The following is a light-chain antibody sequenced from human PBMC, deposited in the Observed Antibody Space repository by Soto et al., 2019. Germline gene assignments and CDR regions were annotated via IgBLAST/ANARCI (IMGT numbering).Light chain of an antibody. CDR1: QSISSW. J-gene: IGKJ1*01. CDR3: QQYNSYSLT. V-gene: IGKV1-5*01. Sequence: DIQMTQSPSTLSASVGDRVTITCRASQSISSWLAWYQQKPGKAPKLLIYDASSLESGVPSRFSGSGSGTEFTLTIISLQPDDFATYSCQQYNSYSLTFGQGTKVEIK. CDR2: DAS.